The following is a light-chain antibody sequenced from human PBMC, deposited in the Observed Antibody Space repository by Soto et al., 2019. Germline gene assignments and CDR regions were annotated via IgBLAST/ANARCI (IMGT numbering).Light chain of an antibody. CDR2: DAS. V-gene: IGKV3-11*01. CDR1: QSVSSY. Sequence: EILLTQSPATLSLSPGERATLSCRASQSVSSYLAWYQQKPGQAPRLLIYDASNRATGIPARFSGSGSGTDFTLTIRSLEHEDFAVYYCQQRSSFGGGTKVDIK. J-gene: IGKJ4*01. CDR3: QQRSS.